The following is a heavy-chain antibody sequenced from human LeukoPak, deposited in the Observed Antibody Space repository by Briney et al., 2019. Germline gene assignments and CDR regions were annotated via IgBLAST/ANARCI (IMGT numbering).Heavy chain of an antibody. Sequence: RGSLRLSCAASGFTFSNYWMTWVRQAPGKGLEWVANIKQDGSERDYVDSVKGRFTISRDDAKNSLYPQMNSLRAEDTAVYYCARGITMANWGQGTLVTVSS. V-gene: IGHV3-7*04. CDR1: GFTFSNYW. J-gene: IGHJ4*02. D-gene: IGHD3-10*01. CDR3: ARGITMAN. CDR2: IKQDGSER.